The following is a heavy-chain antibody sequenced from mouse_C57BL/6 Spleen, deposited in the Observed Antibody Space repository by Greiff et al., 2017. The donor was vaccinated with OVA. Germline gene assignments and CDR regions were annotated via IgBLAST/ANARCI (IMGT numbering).Heavy chain of an antibody. V-gene: IGHV1-81*01. CDR2: IYPRSGNT. D-gene: IGHD2-1*01. J-gene: IGHJ1*03. Sequence: QVQLKESGAELARPGASVKLSCKASGYTFTSYGISWVKQRTGQGLEWIGEIYPRSGNTYYNEKFKGKATLTADKSSSTAYMELRSLTSEDSAVYFCARSSGNYYGNYDWYFDVWGTGTTVTVSS. CDR1: GYTFTSYG. CDR3: ARSSGNYYGNYDWYFDV.